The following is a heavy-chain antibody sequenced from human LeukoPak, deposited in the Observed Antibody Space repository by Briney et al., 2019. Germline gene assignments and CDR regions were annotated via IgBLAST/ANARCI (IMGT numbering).Heavy chain of an antibody. Sequence: GGSLRLSCAASGFTFSSYDMHWVRQATGKGLEWVSAIGTAGDTYYPGSVRGRFTISRENAKNSLYLQMNSLRAGDTAVYYCAREASSWYGFDYWGQETLVTVSS. V-gene: IGHV3-13*01. CDR3: AREASSWYGFDY. D-gene: IGHD6-13*01. CDR2: IGTAGDT. CDR1: GFTFSSYD. J-gene: IGHJ4*02.